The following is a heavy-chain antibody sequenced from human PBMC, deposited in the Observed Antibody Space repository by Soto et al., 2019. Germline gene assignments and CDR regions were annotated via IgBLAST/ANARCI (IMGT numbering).Heavy chain of an antibody. V-gene: IGHV1-69*02. CDR1: GGTFSSYT. CDR3: AMEYCSSTSCYRDY. CDR2: ITPILGIA. Sequence: QVQLVQSGAEVKKPGASVKVSCRASGGTFSSYTISWLRQDPGQRLDCTGRITPILGIANYAQKFQGRFTIAADKATGTAYMELSSLTSEDTAVYYCAMEYCSSTSCYRDYGGQGTLVSVSS. J-gene: IGHJ4*02. D-gene: IGHD2-2*02.